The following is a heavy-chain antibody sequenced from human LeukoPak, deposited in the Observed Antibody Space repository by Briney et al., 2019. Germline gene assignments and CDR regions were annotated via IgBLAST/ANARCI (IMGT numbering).Heavy chain of an antibody. V-gene: IGHV3-9*01. J-gene: IGHJ4*02. Sequence: GRSLRLSCEASGFTFDDYGMHWVRHAPGKGLEWVSTISWNSASVGYVDSVKGRFTISRDNAKKTLYLQMNSLRPEDTALYYCAKDYGYSSSWYDYRGQGTLVTVSS. CDR1: GFTFDDYG. D-gene: IGHD6-13*01. CDR3: AKDYGYSSSWYDY. CDR2: ISWNSASV.